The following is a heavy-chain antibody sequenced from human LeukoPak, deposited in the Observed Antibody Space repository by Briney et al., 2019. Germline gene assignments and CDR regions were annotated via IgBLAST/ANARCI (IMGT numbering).Heavy chain of an antibody. D-gene: IGHD6-13*01. Sequence: KPSETLSLTCTVSGGSISSSSYYWGWIRQPPGKGLEWIGSIYYSGSTYYNPSLKSRVTISVDTSKNQFSLKLSSVTAADTAVYYCARHVYVAAAPDYWGQGTLVTVSS. CDR1: GGSISSSSYY. J-gene: IGHJ4*02. CDR3: ARHVYVAAAPDY. V-gene: IGHV4-39*01. CDR2: IYYSGST.